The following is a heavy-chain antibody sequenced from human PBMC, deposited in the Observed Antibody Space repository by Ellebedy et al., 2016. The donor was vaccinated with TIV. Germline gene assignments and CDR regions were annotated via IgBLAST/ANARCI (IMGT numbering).Heavy chain of an antibody. J-gene: IGHJ4*02. Sequence: ASVKVSCKTSGYSFSSYGLSWVRQAPGQGLEWMGWISGYNGNTNYAQKLQGRVTMTTDTTTTTAYMELRSLRSDDTAVYYCARGSLLRYFDWLPPEPYYFDYWGQGTLVTVSS. CDR1: GYSFSSYG. CDR2: ISGYNGNT. D-gene: IGHD3-9*01. CDR3: ARGSLLRYFDWLPPEPYYFDY. V-gene: IGHV1-18*01.